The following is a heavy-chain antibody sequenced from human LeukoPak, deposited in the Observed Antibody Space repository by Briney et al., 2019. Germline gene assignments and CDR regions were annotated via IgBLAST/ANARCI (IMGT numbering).Heavy chain of an antibody. V-gene: IGHV4-34*01. CDR3: ARDYQGGYGDKTVDY. CDR1: GGSFSGYY. D-gene: IGHD5-18*01. J-gene: IGHJ4*02. CDR2: INHSGST. Sequence: SETLSLTCAVYGGSFSGYYWSWIRQPPGKGLEWIGEINHSGSTNYNPSLKSRVTISVDTSKNQFSLKLSSVTAADTAVYYCARDYQGGYGDKTVDYWGQGTLVTVSS.